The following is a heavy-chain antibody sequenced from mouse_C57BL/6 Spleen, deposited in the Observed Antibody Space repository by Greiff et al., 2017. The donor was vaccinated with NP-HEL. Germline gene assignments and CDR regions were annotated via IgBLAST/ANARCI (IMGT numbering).Heavy chain of an antibody. CDR3: ARHEDRLYGYYAMDY. CDR2: LECGSGSI. CDR1: GYTFTEYT. Sequence: VQLQQSGAERVKPGASVKLSCKASGYTFTEYTIHWVKQRSGQGLEWIGWLECGSGSIKYNEKFKDKATLTADKSSSTVYMELSRLTSEDSAVYFCARHEDRLYGYYAMDYWGQGTSVTVSS. J-gene: IGHJ4*01. D-gene: IGHD2-12*01. V-gene: IGHV1-62-2*01.